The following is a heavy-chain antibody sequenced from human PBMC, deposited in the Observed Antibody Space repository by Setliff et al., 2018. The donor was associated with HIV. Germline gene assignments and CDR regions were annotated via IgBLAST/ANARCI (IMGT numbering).Heavy chain of an antibody. J-gene: IGHJ6*02. V-gene: IGHV3-23*01. CDR2: ISGSGDST. CDR1: GFTFGSYA. CDR3: AKTLPTLYPPHDYYFAMDV. Sequence: GGSLRLSCAPSGFTFGSYAMSWVRQAPGKGLEWVSVISGSGDSTFYADSLKGRFTISRDNSKTTLYLQMNSLRAEDTAVYYCAKTLPTLYPPHDYYFAMDVWGQGTTVTVSS. D-gene: IGHD2-15*01.